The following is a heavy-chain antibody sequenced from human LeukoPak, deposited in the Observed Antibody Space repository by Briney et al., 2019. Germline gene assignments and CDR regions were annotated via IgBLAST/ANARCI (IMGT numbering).Heavy chain of an antibody. CDR2: ISGDGGST. Sequence: PGGSLRLSCAASGFTFDDYAMHWVRQTPGKGLEWVSLISGDGGSTYYADSVKGRFTISRDNSKNSLYLQMNSLRTEDTALYYCAKDISHSSGWPPEPLLYWGQGTLVTVSS. J-gene: IGHJ4*02. V-gene: IGHV3-43*02. D-gene: IGHD6-19*01. CDR1: GFTFDDYA. CDR3: AKDISHSSGWPPEPLLY.